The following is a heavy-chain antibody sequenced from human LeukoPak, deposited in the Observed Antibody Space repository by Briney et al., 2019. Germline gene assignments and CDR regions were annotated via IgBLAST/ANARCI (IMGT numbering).Heavy chain of an antibody. CDR2: MSNSGENT. J-gene: IGHJ4*02. V-gene: IGHV3-30*18. CDR3: KGGASVTRYVDY. Sequence: SGGSLRLSCAASGFTFSSYSMQWVRQTPGKGLEWVGIMSNSGENTFYGEAVKGRFTISRDNSQNTLYLQMNSLRPEDTAVYCAKGGASVTRYVDYWGQGTLVTVSS. D-gene: IGHD4-17*01. CDR1: GFTFSSYS.